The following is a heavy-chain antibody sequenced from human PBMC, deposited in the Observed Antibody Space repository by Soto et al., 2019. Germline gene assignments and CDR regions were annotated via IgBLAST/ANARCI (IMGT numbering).Heavy chain of an antibody. CDR2: IYHSGST. D-gene: IGHD2-2*01. Sequence: SETLSLTCAVSGGSISSSNWWSWVRQPPGKGLEWIGEIYHSGSTNYNPSLKSLVTISVDKSKNQFSLKLSSVTAADTAVYYCARNRPAANNWFDPWGQGTLVTVSS. J-gene: IGHJ5*02. V-gene: IGHV4-4*02. CDR3: ARNRPAANNWFDP. CDR1: GGSISSSNW.